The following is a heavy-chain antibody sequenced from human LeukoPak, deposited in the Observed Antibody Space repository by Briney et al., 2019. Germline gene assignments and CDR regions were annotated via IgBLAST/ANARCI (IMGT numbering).Heavy chain of an antibody. V-gene: IGHV3-23*01. CDR3: AKDPRITMIVVVTTHFDY. CDR2: AGDSAQTT. D-gene: IGHD3-22*01. J-gene: IGHJ4*02. Sequence: GGSLKLSCVASGFTFSTYGMSWVRQAPGKGLEWVAVAGDSAQTTHYADSVKGRFTISRDNSKNTLYLQMNSLRAEDTAVYYCAKDPRITMIVVVTTHFDYWGQGTLVTVSS. CDR1: GFTFSTYG.